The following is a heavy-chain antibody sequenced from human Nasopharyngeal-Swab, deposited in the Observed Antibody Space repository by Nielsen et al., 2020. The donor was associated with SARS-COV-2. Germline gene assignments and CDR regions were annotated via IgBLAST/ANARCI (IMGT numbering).Heavy chain of an antibody. J-gene: IGHJ6*02. CDR2: INPNSGGT. V-gene: IGHV1-2*02. D-gene: IGHD6-19*01. Sequence: VSVKVSCKASGYTFTGYYMHWVRQAPGQGLEWMGWINPNSGGTNYAQKFQGRVTMTRDTSISTAYMELSRLRSDDTAVYYCARDPTSVAGTGDYYYGMDVWGQGTTVTVSS. CDR1: GYTFTGYY. CDR3: ARDPTSVAGTGDYYYGMDV.